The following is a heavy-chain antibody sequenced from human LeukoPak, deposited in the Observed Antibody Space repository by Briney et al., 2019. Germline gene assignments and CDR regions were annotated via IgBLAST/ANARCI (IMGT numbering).Heavy chain of an antibody. V-gene: IGHV1-46*01. CDR2: IDPSGGLT. D-gene: IGHD1-26*01. CDR3: AKDHMFRQRLSGSKGLDS. Sequence: ASVKVSCKTFGYTFTSYYVHWVRRAPGQGLEWLGIIDPSGGLTSYAQKFQDRVTMSRDVSTTTVDMELRSLTSEDTAVYYCAKDHMFRQRLSGSKGLDSWGQGTLVTVSS. CDR1: GYTFTSYY. J-gene: IGHJ4*02.